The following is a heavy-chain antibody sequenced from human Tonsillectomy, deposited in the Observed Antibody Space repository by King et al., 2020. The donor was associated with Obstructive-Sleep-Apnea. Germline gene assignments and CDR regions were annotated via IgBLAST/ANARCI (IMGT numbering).Heavy chain of an antibody. J-gene: IGHJ6*02. CDR3: ATIAARPYGLDV. CDR1: GGSISSSSYY. CDR2: IYYSGST. V-gene: IGHV4-39*07. Sequence: LQLQESGPGLVKPSETLSLTCTVSGGSISSSSYYWGWIRQPPGKGLGWIGSIYYSGSTYSNPSLKSRVTISVDTSKNQFSLRLSSVTAADTAVYYCATIAARPYGLDVWGQGTTVTVSS. D-gene: IGHD6-6*01.